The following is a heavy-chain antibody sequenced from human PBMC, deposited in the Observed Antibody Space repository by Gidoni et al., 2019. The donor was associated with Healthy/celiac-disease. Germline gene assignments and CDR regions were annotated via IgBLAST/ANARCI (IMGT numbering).Heavy chain of an antibody. J-gene: IGHJ4*02. CDR1: GFTFSSYW. D-gene: IGHD3-3*01. V-gene: IGHV3-7*01. Sequence: EVQLVESGGGLVQPGGSLRLSCAASGFTFSSYWMSWVRQAPGKGLEWVANIKQDGSEKYYVDSVKGRFTISRDNAKNSLYLQMNSLRAEDTAVYYCARVGTYYDFWSGYVLSYFDYWGQGTLVTVSS. CDR2: IKQDGSEK. CDR3: ARVGTYYDFWSGYVLSYFDY.